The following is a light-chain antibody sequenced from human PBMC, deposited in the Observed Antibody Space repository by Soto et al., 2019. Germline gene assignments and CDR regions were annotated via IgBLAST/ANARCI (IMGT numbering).Light chain of an antibody. J-gene: IGKJ1*01. CDR3: QQYGSSPTT. Sequence: EVVFTQSPCTLSLSRGETATLSCRASQSVTSSYLAWWQQKPGQAPRLLIYGASSGATGIPDRFSGSGSGTDFTLTISRLEPEDFAVYFCQQYGSSPTTFGQGTKVDIK. V-gene: IGKV3-20*01. CDR1: QSVTSSY. CDR2: GAS.